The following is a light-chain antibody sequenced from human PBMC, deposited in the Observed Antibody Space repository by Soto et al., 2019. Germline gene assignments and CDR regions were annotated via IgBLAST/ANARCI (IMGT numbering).Light chain of an antibody. V-gene: IGKV3-15*01. CDR1: QSVSSN. CDR3: QHHNNWPPIT. J-gene: IGKJ5*01. CDR2: GAS. Sequence: EIVMTQSPATLSVSPGERATLSCRASQSVSSNLAWYQQKPGQAPRLLIYGASTRATGIPARFSGSGSGTEFTLTISSLQSEDFAVYYCQHHNNWPPITFGQGTRLAMK.